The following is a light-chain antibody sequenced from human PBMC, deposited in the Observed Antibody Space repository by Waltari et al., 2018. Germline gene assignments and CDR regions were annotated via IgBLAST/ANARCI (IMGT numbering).Light chain of an antibody. CDR1: SSDVGGYNS. J-gene: IGLJ3*02. CDR2: EVS. CDR3: SSYTSSSTRV. V-gene: IGLV2-14*01. Sequence: QSALTQPASVSGSPGQSITISCTGTSSDVGGYNSVSWYQQHPGKAPKPMIYEVSNRPSGVSNRFSGSKSGNTASLTISGLQAEDEADYYCSSYTSSSTRVFGGGTKLTVL.